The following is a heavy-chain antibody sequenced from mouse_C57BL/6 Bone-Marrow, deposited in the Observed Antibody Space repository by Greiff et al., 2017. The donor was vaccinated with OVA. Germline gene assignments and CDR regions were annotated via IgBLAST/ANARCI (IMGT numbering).Heavy chain of an antibody. CDR2: IDPENGDT. Sequence: VKLQQSGAELVRPGASVKLSCTASGFNITDDYMHWVKQRPEQGLEWIGWIDPENGDTEYASKFQGKATITADTSSNTAYLQLSSLTSEDTAVYYCTTDYDPFWYFDVWGTGTTVTVSS. V-gene: IGHV14-4*01. CDR3: TTDYDPFWYFDV. CDR1: GFNITDDY. J-gene: IGHJ1*03. D-gene: IGHD2-4*01.